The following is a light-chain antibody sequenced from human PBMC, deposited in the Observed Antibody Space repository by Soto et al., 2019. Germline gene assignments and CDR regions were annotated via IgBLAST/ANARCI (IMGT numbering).Light chain of an antibody. CDR1: QSVSSY. Sequence: EIVLTQSPATLSLSPGERATLSCRASQSVSSYLAWYQQKPGQAPRLLIYDASNRATGIPARFSGSGSGTDFTLTISSLEHEDFAVYYCQQRSNWPPYTFGHGTKLEIQ. V-gene: IGKV3-11*01. J-gene: IGKJ2*01. CDR2: DAS. CDR3: QQRSNWPPYT.